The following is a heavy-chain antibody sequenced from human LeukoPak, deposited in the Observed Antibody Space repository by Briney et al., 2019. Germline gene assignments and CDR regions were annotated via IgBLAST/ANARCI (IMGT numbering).Heavy chain of an antibody. CDR1: GLTFSSYG. D-gene: IGHD3-16*02. J-gene: IGHJ4*02. CDR2: ISGSGGST. CDR3: AKAAMITFGGVIGAYYFDY. V-gene: IGHV3-23*01. Sequence: GGSLRLSCAASGLTFSSYGMSWVRQAPGKGLEWVSAISGSGGSTYYADSVKGRFTISRDNSKNTLYLQMNSLRAEDTAVYYCAKAAMITFGGVIGAYYFDYWGQGTLVTVSS.